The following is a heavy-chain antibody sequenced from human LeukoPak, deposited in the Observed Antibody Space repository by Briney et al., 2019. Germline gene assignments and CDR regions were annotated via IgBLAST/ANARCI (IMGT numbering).Heavy chain of an antibody. CDR2: ISPYNGNT. D-gene: IGHD1-26*01. CDR3: AREESIGRYQFLHDS. J-gene: IGHJ4*02. CDR1: NYTFIRYG. Sequence: ASVKVSCKTSNYTFIRYGITWVRQAPGQGLEWLAWISPYNGNTKYAQKFQGRVTMTTDTSASTAYMELRSLTSDDTAVYYCAREESIGRYQFLHDSWGQGTLVTVSS. V-gene: IGHV1-18*01.